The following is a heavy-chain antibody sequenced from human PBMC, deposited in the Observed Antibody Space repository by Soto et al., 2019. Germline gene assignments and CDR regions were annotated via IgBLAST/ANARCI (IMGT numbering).Heavy chain of an antibody. CDR2: ITPYNGNA. Sequence: QVHLVQSGAVVENPGASVKVSCKASGYTFTNFGINWVRQAPGQGLEWMGWITPYNGNANYPQKHQDRLTITTDTSPNTAYLELRSLTSDDTAVYFCARARMFSGAHHDYWGQGTRVTVSP. D-gene: IGHD1-26*01. J-gene: IGHJ4*02. CDR1: GYTFTNFG. CDR3: ARARMFSGAHHDY. V-gene: IGHV1-18*04.